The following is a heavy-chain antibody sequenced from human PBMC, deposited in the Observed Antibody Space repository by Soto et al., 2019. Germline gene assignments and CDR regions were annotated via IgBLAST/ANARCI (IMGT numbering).Heavy chain of an antibody. J-gene: IGHJ4*02. CDR1: GLIFSNYG. CDR2: ISRSGDST. CDR3: AKGGYYGAGSYLSKWYDY. V-gene: IGHV3-23*01. D-gene: IGHD3-10*01. Sequence: EEQLLEPGGGLVQPGGSLRLSCAASGLIFSNYGMRWVRQAPGKGLEWASGISRSGDSTYYADSVKGRFTMSRDHSKNTVLRDMNSLRAEGTAIYYCAKGGYYGAGSYLSKWYDYWGQGTLVTVSS.